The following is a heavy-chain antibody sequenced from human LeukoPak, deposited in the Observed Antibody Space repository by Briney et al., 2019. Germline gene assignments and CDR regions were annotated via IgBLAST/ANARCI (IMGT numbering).Heavy chain of an antibody. CDR3: ARAPSEIGGYYPEYFRH. D-gene: IGHD3-22*01. CDR1: GFTFSNYW. J-gene: IGHJ1*01. CDR2: IKSDGRT. V-gene: IGHV3-74*01. Sequence: QPGGSLRPSCAAAGFTFSNYWMHWVRQAPGKGLVWVSRIKSDGRTNYADSVKGRFTISRDNAKNTVSLQMNSLRAEDTGVYYCARAPSEIGGYYPEYFRHWGQGPLVSVSS.